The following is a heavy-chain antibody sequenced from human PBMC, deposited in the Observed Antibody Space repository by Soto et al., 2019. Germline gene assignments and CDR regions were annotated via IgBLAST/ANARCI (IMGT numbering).Heavy chain of an antibody. CDR1: GGTFSSYT. J-gene: IGHJ4*02. CDR2: IIPILGIA. V-gene: IGHV1-69*02. CDR3: ARVEWGAAAFDY. D-gene: IGHD3-3*01. Sequence: QVQLVQSGAEVKKPGSSVKVSCKASGGTFSSYTISWVRQAPGQGLEWMGRIIPILGIANYAQKFQGRVTITADKSTSPAYMELSSLRSEDTAVYYCARVEWGAAAFDYWGQGTLVTVSS.